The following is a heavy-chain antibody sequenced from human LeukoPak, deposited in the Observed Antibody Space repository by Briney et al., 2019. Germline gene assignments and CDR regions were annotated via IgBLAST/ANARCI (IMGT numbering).Heavy chain of an antibody. CDR1: GYTFTGYY. Sequence: VASVKVSCKASGYTFTGYYMHWVRQAPGQGLEWMGWINPNSGGTNYAQKFQGRVTMTRDTSTSTVYMELSSLRSEDTAVYYCASGYYDSSGYYLSWGQGTLVTVSS. CDR2: INPNSGGT. D-gene: IGHD3-22*01. V-gene: IGHV1-2*02. J-gene: IGHJ4*02. CDR3: ASGYYDSSGYYLS.